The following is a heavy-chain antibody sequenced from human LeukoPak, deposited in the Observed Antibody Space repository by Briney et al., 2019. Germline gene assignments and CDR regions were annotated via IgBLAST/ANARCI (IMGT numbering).Heavy chain of an antibody. CDR1: GYTFSNYG. J-gene: IGHJ4*02. CDR3: ARARFSSRNRDGYLDS. CDR2: ISGINTHT. V-gene: IGHV1-18*01. D-gene: IGHD6-13*01. Sequence: GASVKVSCKASGYTFSNYGIHWVRQAPGHGLEWMGWISGINTHTNYAQKVQGRVTMTADTSTATAYMELRSLRSDDTAVYYCARARFSSRNRDGYLDSWGEGTLVTVSS.